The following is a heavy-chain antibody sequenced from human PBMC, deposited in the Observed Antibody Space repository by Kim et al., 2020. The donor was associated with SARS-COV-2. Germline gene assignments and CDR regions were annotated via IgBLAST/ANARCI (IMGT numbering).Heavy chain of an antibody. J-gene: IGHJ4*01. Sequence: SETLSHTCAVYGGSFSGYYWSWIRQPPGKGLEWIGEINHSGSTNYNPSLKSRVTISVDTSKNQFSLKLSSVTAADTAVYYCAKLVRRITMVRGVYYFDY. CDR3: AKLVRRITMVRGVYYFDY. CDR1: GGSFSGYY. D-gene: IGHD3-10*01. CDR2: INHSGST. V-gene: IGHV4-34*01.